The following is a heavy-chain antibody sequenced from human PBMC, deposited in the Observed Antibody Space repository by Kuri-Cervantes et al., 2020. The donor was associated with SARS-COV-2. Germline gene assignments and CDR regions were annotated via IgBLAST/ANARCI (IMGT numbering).Heavy chain of an antibody. Sequence: SVKVSCKASGGTFSSYAISWVRQAPGQGLEWMGGIIPILGIANYAQKFQGRVTITADKSTSTAYMELRSLRSDDTAVYYCAYYNMEEALDVWGQGTTVTGSS. CDR2: IIPILGIA. CDR1: GGTFSSYA. J-gene: IGHJ6*02. V-gene: IGHV1-69*10. D-gene: IGHD1-1*01. CDR3: AYYNMEEALDV.